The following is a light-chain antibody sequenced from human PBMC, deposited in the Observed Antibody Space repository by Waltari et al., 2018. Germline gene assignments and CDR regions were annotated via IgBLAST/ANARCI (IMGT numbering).Light chain of an antibody. J-gene: IGLJ1*01. V-gene: IGLV3-9*01. CDR1: NLGSKC. CDR3: QVWASGTYI. CDR2: RDI. Sequence: SYELTDSISVSVALGQTAKIACGGDNLGSKCVHWYQQKPGQPPILVIYRDIRRPSGIPERFSGSNSGNTATLTISRAQVVDEADYFCQVWASGTYIFAGGTKLTVL.